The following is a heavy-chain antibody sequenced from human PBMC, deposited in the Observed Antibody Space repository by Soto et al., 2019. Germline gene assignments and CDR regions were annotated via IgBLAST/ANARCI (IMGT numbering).Heavy chain of an antibody. Sequence: GASVKVSCKASGGTFSSYAISWVRQAPGQGLEWMALINPTSGGTNYAQKFQGRVTMTWDTSISTAYMELSRLRSDDTAIYYCARGYCSSSGCSHYFDYWGQGTLVTVSS. D-gene: IGHD2-2*01. CDR1: GGTFSSYA. V-gene: IGHV1-2*02. J-gene: IGHJ4*02. CDR3: ARGYCSSSGCSHYFDY. CDR2: INPTSGGT.